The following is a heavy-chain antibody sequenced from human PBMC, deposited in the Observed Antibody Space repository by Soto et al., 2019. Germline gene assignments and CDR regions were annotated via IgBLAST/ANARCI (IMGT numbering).Heavy chain of an antibody. CDR2: IIPVLSMA. V-gene: IGHV1-69*02. J-gene: IGHJ4*01. Sequence: QVQLVQSGAEVKKPGSSVKVSCRASGGALTNHTISWVRQAPGQGLEWTGRIIPVLSMATYSQNFQDTVTMTADKSTNTAYMELSSLTSGDTAVYFCATSAVTTGGFDSWGQGTLVTVSS. CDR1: GGALTNHT. CDR3: ATSAVTTGGFDS. D-gene: IGHD4-17*01.